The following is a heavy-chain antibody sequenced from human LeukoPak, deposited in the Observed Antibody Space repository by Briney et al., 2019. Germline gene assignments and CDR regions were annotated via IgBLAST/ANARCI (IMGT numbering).Heavy chain of an antibody. CDR2: ISNSGGST. V-gene: IGHV3-23*01. Sequence: GGPLRLSCAASGFTFSSHAMSWVRQAPGKGLEWVSAISNSGGSTHYADSVKGRFTISRDNSKNTLYLQMNSLRAEDTAVYYCAKGGSRGYSYGYSDYWGQGTLVPVSS. J-gene: IGHJ4*02. CDR1: GFTFSSHA. D-gene: IGHD5-18*01. CDR3: AKGGSRGYSYGYSDY.